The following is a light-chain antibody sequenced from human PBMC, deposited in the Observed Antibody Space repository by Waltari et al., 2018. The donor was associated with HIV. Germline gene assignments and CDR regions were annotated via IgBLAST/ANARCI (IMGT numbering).Light chain of an antibody. J-gene: IGLJ3*02. Sequence: QSVLTQPPSASGTPGQRVTISCSGGSPNIGRNNVYWYQHFPGTAPKLLILSNDPRPAGGPDRFSGSKSGTSASLAIIGLRFEDEADYFWEAWDDSLSGPVFGGGTKLTVL. CDR2: SND. V-gene: IGLV1-47*01. CDR1: SPNIGRNN. CDR3: EAWDDSLSGPV.